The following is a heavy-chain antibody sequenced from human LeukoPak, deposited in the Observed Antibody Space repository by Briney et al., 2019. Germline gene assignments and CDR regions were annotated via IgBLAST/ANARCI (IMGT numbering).Heavy chain of an antibody. V-gene: IGHV4-59*01. CDR2: IYYFGST. D-gene: IGHD3-10*01. CDR3: AAAVSGDYYYYYMDV. CDR1: GGSISSYY. J-gene: IGHJ6*03. Sequence: SETLSLTCTVSGGSISSYYWSWIRQPPGKGLEWIGYIYYFGSTNYNPSLKSRVTISLDTSKNQFSLKLSSVTAADTAVYYCAAAVSGDYYYYYMDVWGKGTTVTVSS.